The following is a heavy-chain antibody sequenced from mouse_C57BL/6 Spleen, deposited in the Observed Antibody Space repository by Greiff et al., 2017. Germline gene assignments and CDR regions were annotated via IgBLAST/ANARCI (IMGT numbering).Heavy chain of an antibody. CDR3: ARRDTMVTTGFAY. J-gene: IGHJ3*01. CDR2: IDPSDSYT. CDR1: GYTFTSYW. D-gene: IGHD2-2*01. Sequence: QVQLQQPGAELVKPGASVKLSCKASGYTFTSYWMHWVKQRPGQGLEWIGEIDPSDSYTNYNQKFKGKSTLTVDKSSSTAYMQLSSLTSEDSAVYYCARRDTMVTTGFAYWGQGTLVTVSA. V-gene: IGHV1-69*01.